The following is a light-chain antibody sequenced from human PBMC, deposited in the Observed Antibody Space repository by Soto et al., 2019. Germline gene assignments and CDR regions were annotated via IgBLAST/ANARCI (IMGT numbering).Light chain of an antibody. CDR2: TNN. Sequence: QSVLTQPPSASGTPGQRVTISCSGGSSNIGSDTVNWYQHLPGTAPKLLIYTNNQRPSGVPDRFSGSKSGTSASLTISGLQSEDEAEYYCASWDYSLNRYVFGTGTKVTVL. CDR1: SSNIGSDT. V-gene: IGLV1-44*01. J-gene: IGLJ1*01. CDR3: ASWDYSLNRYV.